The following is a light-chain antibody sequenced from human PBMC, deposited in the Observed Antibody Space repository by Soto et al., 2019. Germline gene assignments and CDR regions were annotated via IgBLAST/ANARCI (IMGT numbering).Light chain of an antibody. V-gene: IGLV2-14*01. CDR3: SSYTSRNTLA. CDR2: EVT. Sequence: QSALTQPASVSGCPGQSITISCTGTSSDVGGYNFVSWYQQHPGKAPKLMIYEVTDRPSGVSNRFSGSKSGSTASLTISGLQAEDEADYYCSSYTSRNTLAFGGGTKLTVL. J-gene: IGLJ2*01. CDR1: SSDVGGYNF.